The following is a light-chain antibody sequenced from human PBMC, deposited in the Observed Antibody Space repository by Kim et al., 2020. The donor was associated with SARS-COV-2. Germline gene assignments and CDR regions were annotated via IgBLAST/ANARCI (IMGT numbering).Light chain of an antibody. V-gene: IGKV3-15*01. CDR2: GAS. CDR1: QSVSGN. Sequence: VTPGERATLSCRASQSVSGNLAWYQQKPGQAPRLLIYGASTRATGIPARFSGSGSGTEFTLTISSLQSEDFAVYYCQQYNNWPMYTFGQGTKLEI. J-gene: IGKJ2*01. CDR3: QQYNNWPMYT.